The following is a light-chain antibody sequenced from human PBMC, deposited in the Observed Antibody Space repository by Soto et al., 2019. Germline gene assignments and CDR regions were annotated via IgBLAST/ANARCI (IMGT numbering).Light chain of an antibody. CDR3: QQYGKSPT. Sequence: EIVLTQSPGTLSFAPGERATLCCRASQSVSSSYLAWYQQKPGQAPRLLTSGAARRVPGIPDRFSGSGSGTDFTLTLSRLETDDFAVYYCQQYGKSPTFGQGTKVDIK. CDR2: GAA. V-gene: IGKV3-20*01. J-gene: IGKJ1*01. CDR1: QSVSSSY.